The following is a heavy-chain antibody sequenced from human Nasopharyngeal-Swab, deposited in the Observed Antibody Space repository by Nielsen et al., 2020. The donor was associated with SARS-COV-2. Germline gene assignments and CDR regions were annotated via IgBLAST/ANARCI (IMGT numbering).Heavy chain of an antibody. CDR2: IRSKAYGGTT. V-gene: IGHV3-49*03. J-gene: IGHJ4*02. Sequence: GGSLRLSCTASGFTFGDYAMSWFRQAPGTGLEWVGFIRSKAYGGTTEYAASVKGRFTISRDDSKSIAYLQMNSLKTEDTAVYYCTRYLATGTTNFDYWGQGTLVTVSS. D-gene: IGHD1-1*01. CDR3: TRYLATGTTNFDY. CDR1: GFTFGDYA.